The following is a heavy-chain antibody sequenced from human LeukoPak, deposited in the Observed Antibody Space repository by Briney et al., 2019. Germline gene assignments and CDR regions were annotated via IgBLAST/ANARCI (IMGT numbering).Heavy chain of an antibody. Sequence: GGSLRLSCAASGLTFTDYWMTWVRQLPGKGREWVANIHKAGTEGYYMDSVKGRFAISRDNAKNSLYLQLSSLRVDDTSVSYWGRGGRLELHPVFDYWGEGALVAVSS. CDR2: IHKAGTEG. D-gene: IGHD1-26*01. V-gene: IGHV3-7*01. CDR3: GRGGRLELHPVFDY. J-gene: IGHJ4*02. CDR1: GLTFTDYW.